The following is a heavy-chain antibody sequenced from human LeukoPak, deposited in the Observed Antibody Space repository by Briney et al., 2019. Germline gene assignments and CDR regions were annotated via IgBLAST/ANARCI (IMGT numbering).Heavy chain of an antibody. D-gene: IGHD5-12*01. Sequence: PGGSLRLSCAASGFTFSSYATSWVRQAPGKGLEWVSSISSSSSYIYYADSVKGRFTISRDNAKNSLYLQMNSLRAEDTAVYYCASGGYSGYDLTVVDYWGQGALVTVSS. J-gene: IGHJ4*02. CDR3: ASGGYSGYDLTVVDY. V-gene: IGHV3-21*01. CDR1: GFTFSSYA. CDR2: ISSSSSYI.